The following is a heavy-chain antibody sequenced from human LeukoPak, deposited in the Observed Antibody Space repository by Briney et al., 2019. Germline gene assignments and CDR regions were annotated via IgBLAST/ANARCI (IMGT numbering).Heavy chain of an antibody. CDR3: AIWTSGNY. D-gene: IGHD1-1*01. Sequence: GRSLTLSCADSQLTFNGSWMNWVRQAPGKGLEWVANMDPTGSQKRYVDSVKGRFTISKDNPGASLYLDMHSLRAEDTAIYYCAIWTSGNYWGQGTLVTVSS. V-gene: IGHV3-7*01. J-gene: IGHJ4*02. CDR2: MDPTGSQK. CDR1: QLTFNGSW.